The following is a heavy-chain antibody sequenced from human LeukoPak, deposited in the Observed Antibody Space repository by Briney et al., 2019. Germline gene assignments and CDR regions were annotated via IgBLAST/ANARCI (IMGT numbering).Heavy chain of an antibody. CDR2: ISAYNGNT. CDR1: GYTFTSYG. D-gene: IGHD3-9*01. J-gene: IGHJ5*02. V-gene: IGHV1-18*01. CDR3: ARARRRYFDWLNNWFDP. Sequence: AAVKVSCKASGYTFTSYGISWVRQAPGQGLEWMGCISAYNGNTNYAQKLQGRATMTTDTSTSTAYMELRSLRSDDTAVYYCARARRRYFDWLNNWFDPWGQGTLVTVSS.